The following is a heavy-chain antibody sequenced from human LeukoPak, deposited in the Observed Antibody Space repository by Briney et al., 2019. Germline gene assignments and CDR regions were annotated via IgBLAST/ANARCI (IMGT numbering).Heavy chain of an antibody. D-gene: IGHD3-16*01. V-gene: IGHV7-4-1*02. CDR3: ARDRITFPLMKAFDI. CDR1: GYPFTNYA. Sequence: GASVKVSCKASGYPFTNYALNWVRQAPGQGLEWMGWINTNTGNPTFAQGFTGRFVFSLDTSVSTAYLQISSLKAEDTAVYYCARDRITFPLMKAFDIWGQGTLVTVSS. J-gene: IGHJ3*02. CDR2: INTNTGNP.